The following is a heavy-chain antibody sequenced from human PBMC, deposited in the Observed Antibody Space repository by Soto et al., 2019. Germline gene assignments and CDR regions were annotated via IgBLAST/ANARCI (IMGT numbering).Heavy chain of an antibody. V-gene: IGHV3-21*01. CDR2: ISSSSSYI. CDR1: GFTFSSYS. CDR3: ARDPICTNGVCYSFDY. D-gene: IGHD2-8*01. J-gene: IGHJ4*02. Sequence: EVQLVESGGGLVKPGGSLRLSCAVSGFTFSSYSMNWVRQAPGKGLEWVSSISSSSSYIYYADSVKGRFTISRDNAKNSLYLQMNSLRAEDTAVYYCARDPICTNGVCYSFDYWGQGTLVTVSS.